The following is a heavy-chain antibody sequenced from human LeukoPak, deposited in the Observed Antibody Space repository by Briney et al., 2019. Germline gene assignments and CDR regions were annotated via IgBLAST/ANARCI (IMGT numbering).Heavy chain of an antibody. CDR1: GDSVSSNSAA. D-gene: IGHD6-19*01. J-gene: IGHJ4*02. CDR3: ARHQRVQWPIHGKIDY. CDR2: TYYRSKWYN. V-gene: IGHV6-1*01. Sequence: SQTLSLTCAISGDSVSSNSAAWNWIRQSPSRGLEWLGRTYYRSKWYNDYAVSVKSRITINPDTSKNQFSLQLNSVTATDTAVYYCARHQRVQWPIHGKIDYWGQGTLVTVSS.